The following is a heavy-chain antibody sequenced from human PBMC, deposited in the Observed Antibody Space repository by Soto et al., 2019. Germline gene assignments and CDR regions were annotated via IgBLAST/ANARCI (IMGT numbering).Heavy chain of an antibody. V-gene: IGHV5-51*01. J-gene: IGHJ4*02. Sequence: PGESLKISCKGSGYSFTSYWIGWVLQIPWKGLEWMGIIYPGDSDTRYSPSFQGQVTISADKSISTAYLQWSSLKASDTAMYYCARHSSGYYYVMDDWGQGTLVTVSS. CDR1: GYSFTSYW. CDR3: ARHSSGYYYVMDD. D-gene: IGHD3-22*01. CDR2: IYPGDSDT.